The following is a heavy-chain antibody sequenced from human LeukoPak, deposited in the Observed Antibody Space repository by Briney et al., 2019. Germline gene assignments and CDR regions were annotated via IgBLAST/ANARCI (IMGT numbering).Heavy chain of an antibody. CDR2: IHTSGST. CDR3: ARGGTTNFDAFDI. D-gene: IGHD1-1*01. CDR1: GGSISSYY. J-gene: IGHJ3*02. Sequence: KPSETLSLTCTVSGGSISSYYWSWIRQPAGKGLEWIGRIHTSGSTNHNPSLKSPVTMSVDTSKNQFSLKLTSVTAADTAVYYCARGGTTNFDAFDIWGQGTMVTVSS. V-gene: IGHV4-4*07.